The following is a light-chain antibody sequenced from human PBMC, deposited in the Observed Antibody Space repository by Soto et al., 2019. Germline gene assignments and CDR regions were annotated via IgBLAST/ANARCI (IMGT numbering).Light chain of an antibody. Sequence: EIVLTQSPGTLSLSPGEXXXXSXXASRSISSTXLAWYQRKPGQAPRLLIYGASSRATGIPDRFSGSGSGTDFTLTISRLXPXXXXXXXXXXXXXXPXXTFDQGTKLEIK. V-gene: IGKV3-20*01. CDR1: RSISSTX. CDR2: GAS. J-gene: IGKJ2*01. CDR3: XXXXXXPXXT.